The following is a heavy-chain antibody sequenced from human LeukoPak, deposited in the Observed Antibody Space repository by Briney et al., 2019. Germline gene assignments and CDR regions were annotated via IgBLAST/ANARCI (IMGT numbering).Heavy chain of an antibody. Sequence: PGGSLRLSCAASGFTFSSYAMSWVRQAPGKGLEWVSVISGSGGRTSYADSVKGRFTVSRDNSKNTLYLQMNSLRAEDTAVYYCARSVPNFSWALDYWGQGTLVTVSS. CDR2: ISGSGGRT. CDR1: GFTFSSYA. J-gene: IGHJ4*02. CDR3: ARSVPNFSWALDY. D-gene: IGHD2-15*01. V-gene: IGHV3-23*01.